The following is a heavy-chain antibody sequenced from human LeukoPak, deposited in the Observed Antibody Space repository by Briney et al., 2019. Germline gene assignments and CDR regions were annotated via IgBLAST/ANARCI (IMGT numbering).Heavy chain of an antibody. V-gene: IGHV3-30*04. Sequence: GGSLRLSCAASGFTFSNYALHWVRQAPGKGLEWVAVISYDGSNKYYAASVKGRFTISRDNSKNTLYRQMNSLRAEDTAVYYCARDSGFSGTQRGEHWGQGTLVTVSS. CDR2: ISYDGSNK. CDR3: ARDSGFSGTQRGEH. D-gene: IGHD3/OR15-3a*01. CDR1: GFTFSNYA. J-gene: IGHJ1*01.